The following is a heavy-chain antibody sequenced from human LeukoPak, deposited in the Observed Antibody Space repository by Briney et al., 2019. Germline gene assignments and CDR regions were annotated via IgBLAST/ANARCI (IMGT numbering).Heavy chain of an antibody. CDR3: AKEIAVAGTRWFDP. D-gene: IGHD6-19*01. Sequence: GRSLRLSCAASGFTFRSYGMHWVRQAPGKGLEWVAVISYDGSNKYYADSVKGRFTISRDNSKNTLYLQMNSLRAEDTAVYYCAKEIAVAGTRWFDPWGQGTLVTVSS. J-gene: IGHJ5*02. CDR1: GFTFRSYG. V-gene: IGHV3-30*18. CDR2: ISYDGSNK.